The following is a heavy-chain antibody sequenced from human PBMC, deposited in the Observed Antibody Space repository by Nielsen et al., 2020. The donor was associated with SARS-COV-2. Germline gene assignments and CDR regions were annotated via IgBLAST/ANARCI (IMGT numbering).Heavy chain of an antibody. Sequence: GGSLKISCAASGFTFSSYAMHWVRQAPGKGLEWVAVISYDGSNKYYADSVKGRFTISRDNSKNTLYLQMNSLRAEDTAVYYCARVGHSSSWWGQGTLVTVSS. CDR3: ARVGHSSSW. CDR1: GFTFSSYA. D-gene: IGHD6-13*01. J-gene: IGHJ4*02. CDR2: ISYDGSNK. V-gene: IGHV3-30*04.